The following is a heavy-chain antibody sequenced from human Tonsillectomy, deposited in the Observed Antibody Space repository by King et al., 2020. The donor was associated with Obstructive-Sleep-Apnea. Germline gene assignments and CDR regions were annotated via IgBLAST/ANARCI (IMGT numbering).Heavy chain of an antibody. CDR3: ARDRDQYSSSTFQH. J-gene: IGHJ1*01. CDR1: GYTFTGYY. CDR2: ISPNSGGT. Sequence: QLVQSGAEVKKPGASVKVSCKASGYTFTGYYIHWVRQAPGQGLEWMGWISPNSGGTNYTQEFQVRVTMTRDTSISTAYMELSRLRSDDTAVYYCARDRDQYSSSTFQHWGQGTLVTVSS. V-gene: IGHV1-2*02. D-gene: IGHD6-6*01.